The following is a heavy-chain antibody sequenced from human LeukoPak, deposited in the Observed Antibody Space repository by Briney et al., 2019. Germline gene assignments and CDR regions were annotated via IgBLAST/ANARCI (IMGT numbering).Heavy chain of an antibody. CDR3: TKGYDISDY. V-gene: IGHV3-73*01. CDR2: IRSKANSYAT. D-gene: IGHD3-22*01. Sequence: GGSLRLSCAASGFTFSGSAMHWVRQASGKGLEWVGRIRSKANSYATAYTASVKGRFTISRDDSKNTAYLQMNSLETEETAVYYCTKGYDISDYWGQGTLVTVSS. CDR1: GFTFSGSA. J-gene: IGHJ4*02.